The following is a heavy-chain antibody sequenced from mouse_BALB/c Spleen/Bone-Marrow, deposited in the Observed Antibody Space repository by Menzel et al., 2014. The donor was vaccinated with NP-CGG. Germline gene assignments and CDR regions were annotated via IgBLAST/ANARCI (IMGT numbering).Heavy chain of an antibody. CDR1: GYTFTSYY. CDR3: TRGRRDAMDY. CDR2: INPSNGGT. J-gene: IGHJ4*01. Sequence: QVQLQQPGAEPVKPGASVKLSCKASGYTFTSYYMYWVKQRPGQGLEWIGEINPSNGGTNFNEKFKSKATLTVDKSSSTAYMQLSTLTSEDSAVYYCTRGRRDAMDYWGQGTSVTVSS. V-gene: IGHV1S16*01.